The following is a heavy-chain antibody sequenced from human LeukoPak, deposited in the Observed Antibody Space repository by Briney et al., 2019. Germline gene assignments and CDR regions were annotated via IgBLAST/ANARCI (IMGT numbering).Heavy chain of an antibody. CDR3: VKDFGRNLGGPGY. D-gene: IGHD3-10*01. CDR1: GFTFSTYT. J-gene: IGHJ4*02. Sequence: GGSLRLSCAASGFTFSTYTMTWVRQAPGGGLEWVSGIGGDGGGGTYYADSVKGRFAISRDNSKSTLYLQMNSLRVEDTAVYYCVKDFGRNLGGPGYWGRGTLVTVSS. CDR2: IGGDGGGGT. V-gene: IGHV3-23*01.